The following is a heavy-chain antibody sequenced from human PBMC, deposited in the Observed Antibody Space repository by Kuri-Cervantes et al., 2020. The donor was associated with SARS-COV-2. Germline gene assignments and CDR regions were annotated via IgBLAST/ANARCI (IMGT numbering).Heavy chain of an antibody. CDR3: ARDRSIFGVVTPRMDYYYGMDV. D-gene: IGHD3-3*01. V-gene: IGHV6-1*01. Sequence: SETLSLTCAISGDSVSSNSAAWNWIRQSPSRGLEWLGRTYYRSKWYNDYAVSVKSRITINPDTSKNQFSLLLNSVTPEDTAVYYCARDRSIFGVVTPRMDYYYGMDVWGQGTTVTVSS. J-gene: IGHJ6*02. CDR2: TYYRSKWYN. CDR1: GDSVSSNSAA.